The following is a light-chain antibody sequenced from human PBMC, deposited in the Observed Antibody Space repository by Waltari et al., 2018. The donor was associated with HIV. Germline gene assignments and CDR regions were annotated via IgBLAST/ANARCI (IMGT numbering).Light chain of an antibody. CDR1: ASDFGLSKF. CDR2: DVD. Sequence: AVTQPASVSGLPGQSTTISCTGGASDFGLSKFVSWYQQPSGKPPRLILYDVDSRASGVSDRFSGSMSGNTASLTISGLRAEDEAHYYCASFTGDSTVMFGGGTEVTVL. V-gene: IGLV2-14*03. CDR3: ASFTGDSTVM. J-gene: IGLJ3*02.